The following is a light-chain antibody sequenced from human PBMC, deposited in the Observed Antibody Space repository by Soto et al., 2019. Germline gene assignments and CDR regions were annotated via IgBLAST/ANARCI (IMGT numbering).Light chain of an antibody. CDR3: MQDTYWPRLT. Sequence: DVVMTQSPLSLPVTLGQPASISCRSSQSLVYSDGNTYLNWFHQRPGQSPRRLICKVSNRDSGVPDRFSGSGSGTDFTLKITRVEAEDVGVYYCMQDTYWPRLTFGGGTKVEIK. J-gene: IGKJ4*01. CDR2: KVS. CDR1: QSLVYSDGNTY. V-gene: IGKV2-30*01.